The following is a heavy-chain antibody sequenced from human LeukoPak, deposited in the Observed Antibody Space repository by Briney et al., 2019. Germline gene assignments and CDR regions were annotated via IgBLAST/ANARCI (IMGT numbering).Heavy chain of an antibody. CDR2: IYSGGST. CDR3: ARGWPDYYEGFDY. J-gene: IGHJ4*02. Sequence: GGSLRLSCAASGFTVSSNYMSWVRQAPGKGLEWVSVIYSGGSTYYADSVKGRFTISRDNSKNTLYLQMNSLRAEDTAVYYCARGWPDYYEGFDYWGQGTLVTVSS. V-gene: IGHV3-53*01. CDR1: GFTVSSNY. D-gene: IGHD3-22*01.